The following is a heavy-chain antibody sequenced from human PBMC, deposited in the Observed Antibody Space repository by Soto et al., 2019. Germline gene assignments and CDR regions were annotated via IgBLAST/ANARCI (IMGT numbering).Heavy chain of an antibody. CDR1: GGSISSYY. Sequence: PSETLSLTCTVSGGSISSYYWSWIRQPAGKGLEWIGRIYTGGSTNYSPSLKSRVTMSVDTSKNQFSLRLTSVTAADTAVYYCARASVGTQGGGSWTMPFAIWGRGPLVTVS. CDR2: IYTGGST. V-gene: IGHV4-4*07. J-gene: IGHJ4*02. CDR3: ARASVGTQGGGSWTMPFAI. D-gene: IGHD2-15*01.